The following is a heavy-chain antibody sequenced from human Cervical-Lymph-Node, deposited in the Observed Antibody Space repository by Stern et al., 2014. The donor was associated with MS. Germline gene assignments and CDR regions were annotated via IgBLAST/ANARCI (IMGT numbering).Heavy chain of an antibody. CDR1: GFTFSSYS. CDR2: ISSGGSYI. CDR3: ARGRGGNYRYYFDY. J-gene: IGHJ4*02. V-gene: IGHV3-21*01. Sequence: EVQLLESGGGLVKPGGSLRLSCAASGFTFSSYSMNWVRQAPGTGLEWVASISSGGSYIYYADSLKGRFTISRDNAKNSLYLQMNSLRAEDTAVYYCARGRGGNYRYYFDYWGQGTLVTVSS. D-gene: IGHD4-23*01.